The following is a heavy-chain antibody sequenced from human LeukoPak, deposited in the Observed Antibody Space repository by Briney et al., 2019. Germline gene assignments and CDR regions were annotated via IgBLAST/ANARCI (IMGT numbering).Heavy chain of an antibody. D-gene: IGHD5-18*01. CDR2: VFDSGRT. V-gene: IGHV4-59*11. CDR3: TTIKRGNIFGYFDF. J-gene: IGHJ4*02. CDR1: GGSTTTHH. Sequence: PETLSLTCTVSGGSTTTHHWNWIRQTPGKGLEWIGYVFDSGRTKENPSLKSRVTLSADTSKNQLSLRLSSVTAADTAVYYCTTIKRGNIFGYFDFWGQGILVTVSS.